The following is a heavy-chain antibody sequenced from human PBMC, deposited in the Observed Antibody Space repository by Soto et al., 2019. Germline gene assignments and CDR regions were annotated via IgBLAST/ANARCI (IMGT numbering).Heavy chain of an antibody. Sequence: QVQLVQSGAEVKKPGASVKVSCKASGYSFSTYDINWVRQAAGQGLEWMGWVNPKSGNTDYGQRFRGRVTMTSNTSISTAYMELSALTPEDTAVYYCARPYCDSTSCYTDWFDPWGKGTLVTVSS. CDR2: VNPKSGNT. J-gene: IGHJ5*02. CDR1: GYSFSTYD. CDR3: ARPYCDSTSCYTDWFDP. V-gene: IGHV1-8*01. D-gene: IGHD2-2*02.